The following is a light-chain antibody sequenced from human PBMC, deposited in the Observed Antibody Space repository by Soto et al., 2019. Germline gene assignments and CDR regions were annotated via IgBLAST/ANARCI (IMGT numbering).Light chain of an antibody. CDR3: SSYTTSSTRV. V-gene: IGLV2-14*03. J-gene: IGLJ1*01. Sequence: QSVLTQPASVSGSPGQSITISCTGTSSDVGAYDFVSRYQQHPDKASKLMIYEVIYRPSGVFNRFSGSKSVNTATLTISGLQAEDEGDYYCSSYTTSSTRVFGTGTKVTVL. CDR1: SSDVGAYDF. CDR2: EVI.